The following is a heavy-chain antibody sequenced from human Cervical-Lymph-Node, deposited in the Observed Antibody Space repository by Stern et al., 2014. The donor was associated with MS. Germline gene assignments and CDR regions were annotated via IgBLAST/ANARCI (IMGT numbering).Heavy chain of an antibody. D-gene: IGHD3-10*01. CDR1: GFAFGSYA. CDR3: ARGKWFEELMIQF. V-gene: IGHV3-30*04. Sequence: QVQLVESGGGVVQPGTSLRLSCATSGFAFGSYAMHWVRQAPGKGPDWVGGISYNGRNEYYADSVKGRFTISRDNAKKTLFLEMSSLKLEDSAVYYCARGKWFEELMIQFGGQGTLVSVSS. CDR2: ISYNGRNE. J-gene: IGHJ4*02.